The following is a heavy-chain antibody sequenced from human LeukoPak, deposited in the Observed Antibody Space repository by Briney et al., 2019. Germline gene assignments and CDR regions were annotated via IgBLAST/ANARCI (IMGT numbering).Heavy chain of an antibody. CDR2: ISSSSSTI. V-gene: IGHV3-48*04. J-gene: IGHJ4*02. D-gene: IGHD1-26*01. Sequence: SGRSLRLSCAASGFTFSSYSMNWVRQAPGKGLEWVSYISSSSSTIYYADPVKGRFTISRDNARNSLSLQMNSLRAEDTAVYYCAVGSYDEMNYWGQGTLVTVSS. CDR1: GFTFSSYS. CDR3: AVGSYDEMNY.